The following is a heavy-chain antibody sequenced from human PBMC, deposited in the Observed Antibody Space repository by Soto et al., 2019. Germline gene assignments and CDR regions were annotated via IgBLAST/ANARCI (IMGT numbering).Heavy chain of an antibody. Sequence: QVQLQQWVAGLLKPSETLSLTCAVYGGSFSGYQWTWIRQTPGKGLEWIGEINDSGNINYNPSLKSRVTILVDTAKKQFSLKLSSVTAADTAVYYCARGLILWFGELSRRGGYYYYMDVWGKGTSVTVSS. J-gene: IGHJ6*03. V-gene: IGHV4-34*01. CDR3: ARGLILWFGELSRRGGYYYYMDV. CDR1: GGSFSGYQ. D-gene: IGHD3-10*01. CDR2: INDSGNI.